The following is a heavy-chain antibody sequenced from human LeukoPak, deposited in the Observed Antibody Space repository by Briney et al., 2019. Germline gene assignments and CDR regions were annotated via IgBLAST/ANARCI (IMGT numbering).Heavy chain of an antibody. CDR1: GGTFSSYA. Sequence: SVKVSCKASGGTFSSYAISWVRQAPGQGLEWMGGIIPIFGTANYAQKFQGRVTITADKSTSTAYMELSSLRSEDTAVYYCASCIVVVPTAIGSCAFDIWGQGPMVTVSS. CDR2: IIPIFGTA. V-gene: IGHV1-69*06. D-gene: IGHD2-2*01. J-gene: IGHJ3*02. CDR3: ASCIVVVPTAIGSCAFDI.